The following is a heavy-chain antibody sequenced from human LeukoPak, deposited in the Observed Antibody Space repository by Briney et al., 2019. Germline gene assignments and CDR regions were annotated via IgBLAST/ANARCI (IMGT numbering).Heavy chain of an antibody. CDR2: ISSSGERT. J-gene: IGHJ4*02. Sequence: GGSLRLSCAASGFTFSNYGMSWVRQAPGRGLEWVSAISSSGERTFYADSVKGRFTISRDNAKNSLYLQMNSLRAEDTAVYYCARDRASDYWGQGTLVTVSS. CDR1: GFTFSNYG. V-gene: IGHV3-21*01. CDR3: ARDRASDY.